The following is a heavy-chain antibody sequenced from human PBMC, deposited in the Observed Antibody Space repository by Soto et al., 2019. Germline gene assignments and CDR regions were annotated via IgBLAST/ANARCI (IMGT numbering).Heavy chain of an antibody. CDR3: ARDRSDILTGPWGGYYSYYGMDV. Sequence: PSETLSLACTVSGGSISGDYWSWIRQPAGEGLGWMGRIYTSGSTNYNPALKSRVTMSVDTDKNQFSLKLSSVTAADTAVYYCARDRSDILTGPWGGYYSYYGMDVWGQGTTVT. D-gene: IGHD3-9*01. CDR1: GGSISGDY. CDR2: IYTSGST. V-gene: IGHV4-4*07. J-gene: IGHJ6*02.